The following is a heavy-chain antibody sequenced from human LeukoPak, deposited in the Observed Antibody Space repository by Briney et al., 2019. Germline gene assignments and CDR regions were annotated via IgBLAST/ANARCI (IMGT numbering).Heavy chain of an antibody. CDR2: IYTSGST. D-gene: IGHD1-14*01. J-gene: IGHJ6*03. CDR1: GGSISSYY. CDR3: ARLRMVLRYYYMDV. V-gene: IGHV4-4*09. Sequence: SETLSLTCTVSGGSISSYYWSWIRQPPGKGLEWIGYIYTSGSTNYNPSLKSRVTISVDTSKNQFSLKLSSVTAADTAVYYCARLRMVLRYYYMDVWGKGTTVTVSS.